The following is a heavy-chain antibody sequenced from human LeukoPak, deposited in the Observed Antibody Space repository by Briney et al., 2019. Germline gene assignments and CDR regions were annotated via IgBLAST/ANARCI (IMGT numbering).Heavy chain of an antibody. J-gene: IGHJ5*02. CDR2: THYSGSN. CDR1: GGSTTTSFY. CDR3: TRRDSPTKWFDP. V-gene: IGHV4-39*01. D-gene: IGHD2-8*01. Sequence: PSETLSLTCIVSGGSTTTSFYCNWIRQPPGQGLEWIGSTHYSGSNSYNPSLSSRVSMSVDTSRHQCFLRLTSVTAADTAVYYCTRRDSPTKWFDPWGQGTLVTVSS.